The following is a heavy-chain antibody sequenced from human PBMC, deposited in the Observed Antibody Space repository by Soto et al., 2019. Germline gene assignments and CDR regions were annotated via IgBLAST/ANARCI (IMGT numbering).Heavy chain of an antibody. D-gene: IGHD4-17*01. Sequence: QVQLQESGPGLVKPSETLSLTCTVSGGSVSSGSYYWSWIRQPPGKGLDWIGYIYYSGSTNYNPSLKSRVTMSVDTSKNQFPLKLRSMTAADTAVYYCARGPYGDYVDYWGQGTLVTVSS. CDR1: GGSVSSGSYY. CDR2: IYYSGST. CDR3: ARGPYGDYVDY. J-gene: IGHJ4*02. V-gene: IGHV4-61*01.